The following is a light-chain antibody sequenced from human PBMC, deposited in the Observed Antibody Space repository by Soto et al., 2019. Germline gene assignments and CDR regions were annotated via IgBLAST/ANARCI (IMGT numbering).Light chain of an antibody. CDR1: QSVSSY. J-gene: IGKJ1*01. V-gene: IGKV3-11*01. CDR2: DAS. CDR3: QQRSNWLWT. Sequence: EIVLTQSPATLSLSPCERATLSFRASQSVSSYLAWYQQKPGQAPRLLIYDASNRATGIPARFSGSGSGTDFTLTISSLEPEDFAVYYCQQRSNWLWTFGQGTKVDIK.